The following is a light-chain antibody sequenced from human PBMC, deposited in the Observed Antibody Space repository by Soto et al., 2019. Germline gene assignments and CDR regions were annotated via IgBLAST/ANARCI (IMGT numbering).Light chain of an antibody. V-gene: IGKV1-5*01. J-gene: IGKJ1*01. CDR2: DAS. CDR1: QSIGSS. Sequence: DTQMTQSPSTLSASVGDRVTITCRASQSIGSSLAWYQQKPGKAPKLLIYDASSLESGVPSRFSGSGSGTEFTLTISSLQPDDFATYYCQQYNSYSWTFGQGTKVDI. CDR3: QQYNSYSWT.